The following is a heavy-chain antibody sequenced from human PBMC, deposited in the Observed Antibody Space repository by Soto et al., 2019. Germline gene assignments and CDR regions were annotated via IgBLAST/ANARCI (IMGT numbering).Heavy chain of an antibody. Sequence: GGALRLSCAASGFTFSSYGMHWVRQAPGKGLEWVAVIWYDGSNKYYADSVKGRFTISRDNSKNTLYLQMNSLRAEETAVYYCAREPRIEAAGTDAFDIWGQGTMVTVSS. CDR1: GFTFSSYG. J-gene: IGHJ3*02. D-gene: IGHD6-13*01. CDR3: AREPRIEAAGTDAFDI. V-gene: IGHV3-33*01. CDR2: IWYDGSNK.